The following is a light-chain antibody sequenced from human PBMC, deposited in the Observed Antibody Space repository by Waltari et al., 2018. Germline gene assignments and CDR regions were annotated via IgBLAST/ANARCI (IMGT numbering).Light chain of an antibody. V-gene: IGKV1-27*01. CDR3: QQYYSAPLT. J-gene: IGKJ3*01. CDR1: QGISDS. Sequence: VTITCRASQGISDSLAWYQQKPGTVPKLLIYVASTLQSGVPSRFSGSGSGTDFTLTISSLQPEDFATYYCQQYYSAPLTFGPGTKLDIE. CDR2: VAS.